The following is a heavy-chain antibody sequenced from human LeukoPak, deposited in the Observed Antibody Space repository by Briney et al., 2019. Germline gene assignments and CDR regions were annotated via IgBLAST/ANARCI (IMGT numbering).Heavy chain of an antibody. J-gene: IGHJ3*02. CDR2: IKSKTDGGTR. Sequence: GGSLRLSCAASGFTVSNAWMSWVRQAPGKGLEWVGRIKSKTDGGTRDYASPVKGRFTISRDDSKNTLYLQMNSLKSEDTAVYYCTTGPDIFTGILSRGDEFDNLGQGTMVPGSS. D-gene: IGHD3-9*01. V-gene: IGHV3-15*01. CDR1: GFTVSNAW. CDR3: TTGPDIFTGILSRGDEFDN.